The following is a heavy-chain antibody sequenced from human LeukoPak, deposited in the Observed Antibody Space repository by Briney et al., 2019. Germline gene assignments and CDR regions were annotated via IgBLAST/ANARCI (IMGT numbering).Heavy chain of an antibody. CDR1: GYTFTSYD. J-gene: IGHJ5*02. CDR2: MNPNSGNT. V-gene: IGHV1-8*01. CDR3: ARGPSLIVGATTWFDP. D-gene: IGHD1-26*01. Sequence: ASGKVSCKASGYTFTSYDINWVRQATGQGLEWMGWMNPNSGNTGYAQKFQGRVTMTRNTSISTAYMELSSLRSEDTAVYYCARGPSLIVGATTWFDPWGQGTLVTVSS.